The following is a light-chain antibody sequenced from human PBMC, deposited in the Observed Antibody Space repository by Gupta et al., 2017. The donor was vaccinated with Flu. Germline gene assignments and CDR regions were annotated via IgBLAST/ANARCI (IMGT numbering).Light chain of an antibody. Sequence: DFEMTQAPSSLSASLGHRVTITCRARRDILTYLAWFQQKPGRAPKSLIYDASSLYSGVPSKFSGNGYGTDFTLTISSPQPEDFANYYWQQDNNHPWTFGQGTMVEI. V-gene: IGKV1-16*02. J-gene: IGKJ1*01. CDR3: QQDNNHPWT. CDR1: RDILTY. CDR2: DAS.